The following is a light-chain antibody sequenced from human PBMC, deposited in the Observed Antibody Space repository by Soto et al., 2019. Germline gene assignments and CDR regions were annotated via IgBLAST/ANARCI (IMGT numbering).Light chain of an antibody. J-gene: IGLJ2*01. CDR2: STN. Sequence: QSVLTQSPSASGTPGQRVTISCSGQNSNIGTYYAYWYQHLPGAAPKLLIYSTNLRPSGVPDRFSGSKSGTSASLAISGLRAEDEADYYCFSYRSTGILLFGGGTKLTVL. CDR1: NSNIGTYY. V-gene: IGLV1-47*02. CDR3: FSYRSTGILL.